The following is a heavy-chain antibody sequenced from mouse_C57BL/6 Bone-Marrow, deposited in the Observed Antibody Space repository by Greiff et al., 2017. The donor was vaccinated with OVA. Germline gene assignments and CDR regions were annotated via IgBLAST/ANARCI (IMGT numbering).Heavy chain of an antibody. V-gene: IGHV14-4*01. CDR3: TTVRYFDY. CDR1: GFNIKDDY. Sequence: VQLKQSGAELVRPGASVKLSCTASGFNIKDDYMHWVKQRPEQGLEWIGWIDPENGDTEYASKFQGKATITADTSSNTAYLQLSSLTSEDTAVYYCTTVRYFDYWGQGTTLTVSS. J-gene: IGHJ2*01. CDR2: IDPENGDT.